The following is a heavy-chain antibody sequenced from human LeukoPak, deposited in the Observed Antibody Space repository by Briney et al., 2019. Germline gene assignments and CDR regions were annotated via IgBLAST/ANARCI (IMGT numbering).Heavy chain of an antibody. D-gene: IGHD3-22*01. Sequence: ASVKVSCKASGYTFTSYCISRVRQAPGQGLEWMGWISAYNGNTNYAQKLQGRVTMTTDTSTSTAYMELRSLRSDDTAVYYCAKVKYYYDSIDDHWGQGTLVTVSS. V-gene: IGHV1-18*01. CDR1: GYTFTSYC. CDR3: AKVKYYYDSIDDH. J-gene: IGHJ4*02. CDR2: ISAYNGNT.